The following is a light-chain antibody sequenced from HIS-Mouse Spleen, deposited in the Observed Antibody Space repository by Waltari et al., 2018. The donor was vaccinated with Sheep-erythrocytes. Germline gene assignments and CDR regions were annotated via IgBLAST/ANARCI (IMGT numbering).Light chain of an antibody. Sequence: QSALTQPRSVSRCPGQSVTISCTGTSSAVGAHNYLSWYQQPPGKPPKLMIYDVSKRPSGVPDRFSGSKSGNTASLTISGLQAEDEADYYCCSYAGSYNHVFATGTKVTVL. CDR2: DVS. CDR1: SSAVGAHNY. V-gene: IGLV2-11*01. CDR3: CSYAGSYNHV. J-gene: IGLJ1*01.